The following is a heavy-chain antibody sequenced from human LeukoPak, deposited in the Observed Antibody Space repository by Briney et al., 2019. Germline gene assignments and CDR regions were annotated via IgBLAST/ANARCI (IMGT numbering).Heavy chain of an antibody. CDR1: GYTFTGYY. V-gene: IGHV1-2*02. CDR2: INPNSGGT. CDR3: ARDYYDSSGYYYEEGAFDI. Sequence: APVKVSCKPSGYTFTGYYMHWVRQAPAQGLEWMGWINPNSGGTNYAQKLQGRVTMTTDTSTSTAYMELRSLRSDDTAVYYCARDYYDSSGYYYEEGAFDIWGQGTMVTVSS. D-gene: IGHD3-22*01. J-gene: IGHJ3*02.